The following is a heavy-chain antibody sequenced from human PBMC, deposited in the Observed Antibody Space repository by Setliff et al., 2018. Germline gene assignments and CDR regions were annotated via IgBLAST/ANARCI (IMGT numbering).Heavy chain of an antibody. J-gene: IGHJ5*02. CDR2: ISYDGSNK. Sequence: GGSLRLSCAASGFTFSSYGRHWVRQAPGKGLEWVAAISYDGSNKYYADSVKGRFTISRDNSKNTLYLQMNSLRAEDTAVYYCAKEYYDYVWGSPWGQGTLVTVSS. V-gene: IGHV3-30*18. CDR3: AKEYYDYVWGSP. D-gene: IGHD3-16*01. CDR1: GFTFSSYG.